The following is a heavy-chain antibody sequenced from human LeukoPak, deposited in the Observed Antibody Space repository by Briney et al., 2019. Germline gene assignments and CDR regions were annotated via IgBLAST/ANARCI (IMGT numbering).Heavy chain of an antibody. CDR3: ASLYCSSTSCYDY. Sequence: SQTLSLTCTVPGGSISSGDYYWSWIRQPPGKGLEWIGYIYYSGSTYYNPSLKSRVTISVDTSKNQFSLKLSSVTAADTAVYYCASLYCSSTSCYDYWGQGTLVTVSS. D-gene: IGHD2-2*01. CDR2: IYYSGST. J-gene: IGHJ4*02. CDR1: GGSISSGDYY. V-gene: IGHV4-30-4*01.